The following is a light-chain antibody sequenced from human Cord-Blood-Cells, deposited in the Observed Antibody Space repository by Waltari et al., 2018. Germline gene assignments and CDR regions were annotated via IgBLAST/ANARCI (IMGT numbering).Light chain of an antibody. J-gene: IGKJ5*01. CDR1: QSVSSSY. CDR3: QQYGSSP. V-gene: IGKV3-20*01. Sequence: EIVLTQSPGTLSLSPGERATLSCRASQSVSSSYLAWYQQKPGQAPRLLIYCASSRATGIPDRFSGSGSGTDFTLTISRLEPEDFAVYYCQQYGSSPFGQGTRLEIK. CDR2: CAS.